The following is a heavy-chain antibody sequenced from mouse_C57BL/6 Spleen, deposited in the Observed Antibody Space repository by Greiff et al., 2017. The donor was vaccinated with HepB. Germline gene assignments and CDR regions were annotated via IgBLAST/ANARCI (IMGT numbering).Heavy chain of an antibody. J-gene: IGHJ4*01. V-gene: IGHV1-55*01. CDR3: ARNYYGSSYGAMDY. D-gene: IGHD1-1*01. Sequence: VQLQQSGAELVKPGASVKMSCKASGYTFTSYWITWVKQRPGQGLEWIGDIYPGSGSTNYNEKFKSKATLTVDTSSSTAYMQLSSLTSEDSAVYYCARNYYGSSYGAMDYWGQGTSVTVSS. CDR2: IYPGSGST. CDR1: GYTFTSYW.